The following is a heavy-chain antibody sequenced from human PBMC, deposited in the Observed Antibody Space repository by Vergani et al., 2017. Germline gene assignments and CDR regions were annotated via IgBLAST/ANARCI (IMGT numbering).Heavy chain of an antibody. J-gene: IGHJ3*02. CDR1: GFSLSTSGVG. CDR3: AHSLVSPRRLLWFGELSTGAFDI. D-gene: IGHD3-10*01. Sequence: QITLKESGPTLVKPTQTLTLTCTFSGFSLSTSGVGVGWIRQPPGKALEWLALIYWDDDKRYSPSLKSRLTITKDTSKNQVVLTMTNMDPVDTATYYCAHSLVSPRRLLWFGELSTGAFDIWGQGTMVTVSS. V-gene: IGHV2-5*02. CDR2: IYWDDDK.